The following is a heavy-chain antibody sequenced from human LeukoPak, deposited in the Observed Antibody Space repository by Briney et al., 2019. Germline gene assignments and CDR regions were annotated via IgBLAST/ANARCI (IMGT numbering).Heavy chain of an antibody. CDR1: GFTFDDYA. D-gene: IGHD6-19*01. J-gene: IGHJ4*02. CDR2: ITGDGGGT. Sequence: GGSLRLSCAASGFTFDDYAMHWVRQAPGKGLEWVSFITGDGGGTYYADSVKGRFTISRDNSKHSLYLLMNSLRTEDTAFYYCARDKETSGWLNWGQGTLVTVSS. V-gene: IGHV3-43*02. CDR3: ARDKETSGWLN.